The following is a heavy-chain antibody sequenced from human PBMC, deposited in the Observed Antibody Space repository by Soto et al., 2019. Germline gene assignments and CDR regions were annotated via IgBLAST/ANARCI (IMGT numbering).Heavy chain of an antibody. CDR2: ISSSSSYI. J-gene: IGHJ6*02. D-gene: IGHD6-13*01. CDR1: GFTFSSYS. CDR3: ARAAAAGTNYYYYGMDV. Sequence: ESGGGLVKPGGSLRLSCAASGFTFSSYSMNWVRQAPGKGLEWVSSISSSSSYIYYADSVKGRFTISRDNAKNSLYLQMNSLRAEDTAVYYCARAAAAGTNYYYYGMDVWGQGTTVTVSS. V-gene: IGHV3-21*01.